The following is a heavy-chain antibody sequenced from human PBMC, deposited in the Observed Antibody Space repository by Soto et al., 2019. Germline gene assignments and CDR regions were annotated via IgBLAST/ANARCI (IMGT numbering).Heavy chain of an antibody. CDR3: ARTVAGTGRDYYYYGMDV. V-gene: IGHV1-46*01. D-gene: IGHD6-19*01. CDR1: GYTFTSYY. J-gene: IGHJ6*02. Sequence: ASVKVSCKASGYTFTSYYMHWVRQAPGQGLEWIGIINPSGGNTNYAQKFQGRVTMTRDTSTSTVYMELRNLRSEDTAVYYCARTVAGTGRDYYYYGMDVWGQGTTVTVSS. CDR2: INPSGGNT.